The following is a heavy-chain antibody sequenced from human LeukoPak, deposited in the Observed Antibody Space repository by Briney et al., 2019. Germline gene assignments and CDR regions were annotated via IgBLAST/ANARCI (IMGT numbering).Heavy chain of an antibody. CDR3: ARDPPVGAFPRDNWFDP. CDR1: GGTFSSYA. V-gene: IGHV1-69*13. Sequence: SVKVSCKASGGTFSSYAISWVRQAPGQGLEWMGGIIPIFGTANYAQKSQGRVTITADESTSTAYMELSSLRSEDTAVYYCARDPPVGAFPRDNWFDPWGQGTLVTVSS. CDR2: IIPIFGTA. D-gene: IGHD1-26*01. J-gene: IGHJ5*02.